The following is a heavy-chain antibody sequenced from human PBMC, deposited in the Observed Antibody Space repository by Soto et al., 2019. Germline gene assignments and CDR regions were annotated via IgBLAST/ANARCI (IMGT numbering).Heavy chain of an antibody. CDR1: GGTFSSYA. Sequence: QVQLVQSGAEVKKPGSSVKVSCKASGGTFSSYAISWVRQAPGQGLEWMGGIIPIFGTANYAQKFQGRVTITADESASTGYVDLSCLRSEDTAVYYCRGGYSYGNDAFDIWVQGTMVTVSS. D-gene: IGHD5-18*01. CDR3: RGGYSYGNDAFDI. V-gene: IGHV1-69*12. J-gene: IGHJ3*02. CDR2: IIPIFGTA.